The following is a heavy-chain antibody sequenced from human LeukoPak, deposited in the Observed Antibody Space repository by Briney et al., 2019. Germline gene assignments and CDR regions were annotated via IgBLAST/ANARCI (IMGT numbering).Heavy chain of an antibody. D-gene: IGHD2-2*01. Sequence: ASVKVSCKASGYTLTSYDINWVRQAAGQGLEWMGWMNPSNGNTGYAQKFQGRVAMTRDTSISTAYMELSSLKSDDTAVYFCARGHWSGSTCYPFDNWGQGTLVTVSP. V-gene: IGHV1-8*01. CDR1: GYTLTSYD. J-gene: IGHJ4*02. CDR3: ARGHWSGSTCYPFDN. CDR2: MNPSNGNT.